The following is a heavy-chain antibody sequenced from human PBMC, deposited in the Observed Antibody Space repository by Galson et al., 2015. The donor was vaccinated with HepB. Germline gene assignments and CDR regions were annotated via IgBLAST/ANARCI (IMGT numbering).Heavy chain of an antibody. V-gene: IGHV3-23*01. CDR1: GFTFSSYA. D-gene: IGHD6-19*01. Sequence: SLRLSCAASGFTFSSYAMSWVRQAPGKGLEWVSAISGSGGSTYYADSVKGRFTISRDNSKNTLYLQMNSLRAEDTAVYYCAKVSRRSVSKVVAGSSRGYYFDYWGQGTLVTVSS. J-gene: IGHJ4*02. CDR2: ISGSGGST. CDR3: AKVSRRSVSKVVAGSSRGYYFDY.